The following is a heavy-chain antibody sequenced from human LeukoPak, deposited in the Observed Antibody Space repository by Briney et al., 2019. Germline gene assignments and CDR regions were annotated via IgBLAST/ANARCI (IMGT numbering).Heavy chain of an antibody. D-gene: IGHD5-12*01. CDR1: GFSFSNYA. CDR3: AKDLGSGYDYFDY. Sequence: GGSLRLSCAASGFSFSNYAMSWVRQAPGKGLEWVSAISGSGGSTYYADSVKGRLTISRDNSKNTLYLQMNSLRPEDTAVYYCAKDLGSGYDYFDYWGRGTLVTVSS. V-gene: IGHV3-23*01. CDR2: ISGSGGST. J-gene: IGHJ4*02.